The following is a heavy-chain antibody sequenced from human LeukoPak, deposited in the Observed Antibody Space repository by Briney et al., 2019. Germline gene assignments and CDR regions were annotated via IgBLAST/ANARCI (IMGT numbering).Heavy chain of an antibody. V-gene: IGHV4-59*08. CDR3: ARRIPYQYYFDY. CDR1: GGSISRYY. CDR2: IYYSGSA. J-gene: IGHJ4*02. Sequence: SETLSLTCTVSGGSISRYYWSWIRQSPGKGLEWIGYIYYSGSANYNPSLKSRVVILVDTSKNRFSLKLSSVAAADTAVYYCARRIPYQYYFDYWGQGALVTVSS. D-gene: IGHD2-8*01.